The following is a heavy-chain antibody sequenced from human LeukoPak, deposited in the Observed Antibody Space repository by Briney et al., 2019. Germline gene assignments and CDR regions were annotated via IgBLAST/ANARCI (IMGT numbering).Heavy chain of an antibody. CDR2: IGNSTSTI. J-gene: IGHJ4*02. Sequence: GGSLRLSCAASGFTFSKYSMNWVRQAPGKGLEWVSYIGNSTSTIYYADSVKGRFTISRDNAKNSLYLQMNSLRDEDTAVYYCARDSDDGGYSDYWGQGTLVTVSS. CDR3: ARDSDDGGYSDY. V-gene: IGHV3-48*02. CDR1: GFTFSKYS. D-gene: IGHD4-23*01.